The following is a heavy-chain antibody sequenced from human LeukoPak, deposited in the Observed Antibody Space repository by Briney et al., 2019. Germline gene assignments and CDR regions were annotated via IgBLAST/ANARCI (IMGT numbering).Heavy chain of an antibody. D-gene: IGHD3-9*01. Sequence: GGSLRLSCAASGFTFSSYAMHWVRQAPGKGLEWVTVISYEGSNKYYADSVKGRFTISRDNSKNTLYLQMNSLRAEDTAVYYCARGRHYDILTGYLDYWGQETLVTVSS. CDR2: ISYEGSNK. CDR3: ARGRHYDILTGYLDY. CDR1: GFTFSSYA. V-gene: IGHV3-30-3*01. J-gene: IGHJ4*02.